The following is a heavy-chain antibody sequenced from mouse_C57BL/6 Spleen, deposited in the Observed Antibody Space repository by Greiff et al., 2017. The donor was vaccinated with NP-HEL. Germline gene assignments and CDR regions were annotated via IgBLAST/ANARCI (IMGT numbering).Heavy chain of an antibody. V-gene: IGHV1-80*01. CDR2: IYPGDGDT. J-gene: IGHJ3*01. D-gene: IGHD4-1*01. CDR1: GYAFSSYW. CDR3: ARSINWDGAWFAY. Sequence: VQLQQSGAELVKPGASVKISCKASGYAFSSYWMNWVKQRPGKGLEWIGQIYPGDGDTNYNGKFKGKATLTADKSSSTAYMQLSSLTSEDSAVYFCARSINWDGAWFAYWGQGTLVTVSA.